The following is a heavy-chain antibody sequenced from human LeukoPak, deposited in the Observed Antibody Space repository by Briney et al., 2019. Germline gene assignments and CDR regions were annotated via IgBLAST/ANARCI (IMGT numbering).Heavy chain of an antibody. CDR1: GFTFSSYA. D-gene: IGHD5-18*01. CDR2: ISGSGGST. CDR3: AKGTDTAMVSGFDY. J-gene: IGHJ4*02. Sequence: TGGSLRLSCAASGFTFSSYAMSWVRQAPGKGLEWVSAISGSGGSTYYADSVKGRFTISRDNSTNTLYLQMNSLRAEDTAVYYCAKGTDTAMVSGFDYWGQGTLVTVSS. V-gene: IGHV3-23*01.